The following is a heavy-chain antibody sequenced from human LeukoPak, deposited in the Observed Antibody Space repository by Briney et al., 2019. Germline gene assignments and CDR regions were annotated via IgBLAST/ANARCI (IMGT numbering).Heavy chain of an antibody. J-gene: IGHJ6*02. Sequence: QTGGSLRLSCAASGFNIGPYAMYWVRQGPGRGLEWASVIKADGSGTFYSDSVRGRFTTSRDNSENSLYLQMSSLTSDDTALYYCATWAFYHNLDVWGQGTTVAVSS. CDR2: IKADGSGT. CDR1: GFNIGPYA. V-gene: IGHV3-43*02. CDR3: ATWAFYHNLDV. D-gene: IGHD2/OR15-2a*01.